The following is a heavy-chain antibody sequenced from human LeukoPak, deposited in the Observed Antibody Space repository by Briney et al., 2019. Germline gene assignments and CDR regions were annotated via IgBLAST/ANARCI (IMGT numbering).Heavy chain of an antibody. CDR3: ARKSASGYYSNFDY. CDR2: INPYSGGT. J-gene: IGHJ4*02. Sequence: GASVKVSCKASGYTFTDSYMHWVRRAPGQGLKWMGWINPYSGGTNYAQEFQGRVTMTRDTSISTAYMELSRLTSDDTAVYYCARKSASGYYSNFDYWGQGTLVTVSS. V-gene: IGHV1-2*02. CDR1: GYTFTDSY. D-gene: IGHD3-22*01.